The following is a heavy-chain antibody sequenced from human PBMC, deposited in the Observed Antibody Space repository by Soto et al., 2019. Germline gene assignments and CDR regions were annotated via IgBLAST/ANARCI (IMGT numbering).Heavy chain of an antibody. D-gene: IGHD3-22*01. J-gene: IGHJ5*02. CDR3: ARDKRVTMIGGWLDP. V-gene: IGHV4-38-2*02. CDR1: GYSISSGYY. Sequence: PSETLSLTCVVSGYSISSGYYWAWVRQPPGKELEWIGSIYHSGKTYYKPSLRSRVTVSVDTSKNQFSMKLISVTAADTAVYYCARDKRVTMIGGWLDPWGQGTLVTVYS. CDR2: IYHSGKT.